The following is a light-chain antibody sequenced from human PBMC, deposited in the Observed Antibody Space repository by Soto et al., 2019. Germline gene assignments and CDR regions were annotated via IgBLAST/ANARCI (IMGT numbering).Light chain of an antibody. V-gene: IGLV2-14*01. Sequence: QSALTQPASVSGSPGQSITITCAGRSNDVGGYSYVSWYQQYPGKAPKLIIYEVDNRPSGVSHRFSGSKSGNTASLTISGLEAEDEGDYYCSSYTINSTRVFGGGTKLTVL. J-gene: IGLJ3*02. CDR2: EVD. CDR3: SSYTINSTRV. CDR1: SNDVGGYSY.